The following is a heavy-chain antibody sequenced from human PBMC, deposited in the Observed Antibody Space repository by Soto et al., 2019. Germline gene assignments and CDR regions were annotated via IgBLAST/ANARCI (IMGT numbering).Heavy chain of an antibody. V-gene: IGHV1-3*01. Sequence: ACQAKRQRLEWMGWINVGNGNTKYSQKFHDRVTIIRDTSADTAYMEVSSLKSEDTAVYYCARDVAAADYWGQGTLVTVSS. CDR2: INVGNGNT. J-gene: IGHJ4*02. CDR3: ARDVAAADY. D-gene: IGHD6-13*01.